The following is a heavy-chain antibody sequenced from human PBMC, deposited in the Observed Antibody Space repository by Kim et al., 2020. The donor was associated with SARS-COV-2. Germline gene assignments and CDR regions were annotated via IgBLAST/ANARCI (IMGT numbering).Heavy chain of an antibody. D-gene: IGHD3-22*01. Sequence: SETLSLTCAVYGGSFSGYYWSWIRQPPGKGLEWIGEINHSGSTNYNPSLKSRVTISIDTSKNQFSLKLSSVTAADTAVYYCARGPRTLGSGYFLFGMDVWGQGTTVTVSS. V-gene: IGHV4-34*01. CDR3: ARGPRTLGSGYFLFGMDV. J-gene: IGHJ6*02. CDR2: INHSGST. CDR1: GGSFSGYY.